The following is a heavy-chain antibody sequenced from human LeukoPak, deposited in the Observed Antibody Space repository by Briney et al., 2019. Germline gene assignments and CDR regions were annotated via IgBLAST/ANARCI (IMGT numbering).Heavy chain of an antibody. Sequence: PGRSLRLSCAASGFTFSSYGMHWVRQAPGKGREWVADIWYDGSNKYYADSVKGRFNISRDNSKNTLYLQMNSLRAEDAAVYYCARTRYSSSWYALDYWGEGTLVTVSS. D-gene: IGHD6-13*01. CDR3: ARTRYSSSWYALDY. V-gene: IGHV3-33*01. CDR2: IWYDGSNK. CDR1: GFTFSSYG. J-gene: IGHJ4*02.